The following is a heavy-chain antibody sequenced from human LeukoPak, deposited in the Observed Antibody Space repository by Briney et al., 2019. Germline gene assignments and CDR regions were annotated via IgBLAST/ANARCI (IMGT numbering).Heavy chain of an antibody. Sequence: PGGSLRLSCAASGFTFRSYNMNWVRQAPGKGLEWVSSISSSSSYIYYADSVKGRFTISRDNAKNSLYLQMNSLRAEDTAVYYCTGGATGDAFDIWGQGTMVTVSS. CDR2: ISSSSSYI. CDR1: GFTFRSYN. CDR3: TGGATGDAFDI. D-gene: IGHD1-26*01. J-gene: IGHJ3*02. V-gene: IGHV3-21*01.